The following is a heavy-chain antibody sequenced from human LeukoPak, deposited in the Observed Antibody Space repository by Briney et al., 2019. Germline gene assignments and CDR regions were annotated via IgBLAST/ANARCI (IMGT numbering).Heavy chain of an antibody. D-gene: IGHD3-22*01. CDR1: GFNFDDYA. Sequence: PGRSLRLSCAASGFNFDDYAVHWVRQAPGKGLEWVSGNSWNSDTIGYADSVKGRFSISRDNAKNSLYLQMNSLRAEDTALYYCAKDRNYYDSSGYDWYFDLWGRGTLVTVSS. V-gene: IGHV3-9*01. J-gene: IGHJ2*01. CDR2: NSWNSDTI. CDR3: AKDRNYYDSSGYDWYFDL.